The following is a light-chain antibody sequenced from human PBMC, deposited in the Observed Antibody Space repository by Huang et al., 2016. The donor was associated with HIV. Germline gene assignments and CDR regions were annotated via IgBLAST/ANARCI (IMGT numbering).Light chain of an antibody. Sequence: IVLTQSPATLSWYPGERVTLSCRASQSVGNYIAWYQQHPGQSPKLLIDDTSNRATGTPVRCSGSGSGTDFTLTISSLESEDFAVYYCQQRSSGVTFGGGTKVQVK. CDR2: DTS. V-gene: IGKV3-11*01. CDR3: QQRSSGVT. J-gene: IGKJ4*01. CDR1: QSVGNY.